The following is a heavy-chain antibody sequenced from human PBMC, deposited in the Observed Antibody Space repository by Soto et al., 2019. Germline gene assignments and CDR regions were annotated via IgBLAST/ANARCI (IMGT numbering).Heavy chain of an antibody. CDR3: AKKGYYPSGKINLFDS. D-gene: IGHD3-10*01. V-gene: IGHV4-38-2*01. J-gene: IGHJ4*02. CDR1: GYSINSDYY. Sequence: SETLSLTCAVSGYSINSDYYWGWIRQPPGKGLEWIGSVDHSGRTYYSPSLRSRLTIFIDTSKNQFSLRLTSVTAADTAMYFCAKKGYYPSGKINLFDSWGPGTLVTVS. CDR2: VDHSGRT.